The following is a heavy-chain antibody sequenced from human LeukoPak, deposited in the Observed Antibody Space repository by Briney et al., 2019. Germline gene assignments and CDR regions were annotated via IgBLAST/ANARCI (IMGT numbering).Heavy chain of an antibody. J-gene: IGHJ3*02. CDR1: GYTFTSYG. CDR2: ISAYNGNT. CDR3: ARDTFNYYDSSGHDAFDI. V-gene: IGHV1-18*01. D-gene: IGHD3-22*01. Sequence: ASVKVSCKASGYTFTSYGISWVRQAPGQGLEWMGWISAYNGNTNSAQKLQGRVTMATDTSTSTAYMELRSLRSDDTAVYYCARDTFNYYDSSGHDAFDIWGQGTMVTVSS.